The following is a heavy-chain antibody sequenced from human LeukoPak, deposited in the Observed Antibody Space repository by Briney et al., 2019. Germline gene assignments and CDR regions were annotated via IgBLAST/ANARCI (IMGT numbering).Heavy chain of an antibody. D-gene: IGHD3-10*01. CDR2: INPNSGGT. V-gene: IGHV1-2*04. J-gene: IGHJ4*02. CDR1: GYTFTGYY. CDR3: ARDSGYGSGSYIIDY. Sequence: ASVRVSCKASGYTFTGYYMHWVRQAPGQGLEWMGWINPNSGGTNYAQKFQGWVTMTRDTSISTAYMELSRLRSDDTAVYYCARDSGYGSGSYIIDYRGQGTLVTVSS.